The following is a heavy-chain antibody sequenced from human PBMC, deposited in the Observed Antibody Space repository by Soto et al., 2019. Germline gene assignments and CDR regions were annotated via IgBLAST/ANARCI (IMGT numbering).Heavy chain of an antibody. CDR2: FDPEDGET. J-gene: IGHJ3*02. CDR3: ATGPYDILTGYYFGDAFDI. Sequence: ASVKVSCKVSGYTVTELSMHWVRQAPGKGLEWMGGFDPEDGETIYAQKFQGRVTVTEDTSTDTAYMELSSLRSEDTAVYYCATGPYDILTGYYFGDAFDIRGTGTMVTVSS. D-gene: IGHD3-9*01. V-gene: IGHV1-24*01. CDR1: GYTVTELS.